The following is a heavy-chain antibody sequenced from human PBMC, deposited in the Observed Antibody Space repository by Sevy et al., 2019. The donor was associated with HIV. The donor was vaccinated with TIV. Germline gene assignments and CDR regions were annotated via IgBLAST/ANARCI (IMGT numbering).Heavy chain of an antibody. CDR2: ISPYSDGT. CDR1: GYNFNGYY. CDR3: TTVRVYQPPS. D-gene: IGHD2-8*01. V-gene: IGHV1-2*02. J-gene: IGHJ5*02. Sequence: ASVKVSCKTSGYNFNGYYIHWVRQAPGQGLEGMGWISPYSDGTNYSQRFQGRVTLTRDTSISTAYMELRSLRSDDTAVYYCTTVRVYQPPSWGQGTLVTVSS.